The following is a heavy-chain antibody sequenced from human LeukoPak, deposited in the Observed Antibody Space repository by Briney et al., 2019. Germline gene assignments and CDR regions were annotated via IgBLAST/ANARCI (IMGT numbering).Heavy chain of an antibody. CDR2: INTNTGNP. CDR3: ARDRVLLWFGESYYFDY. D-gene: IGHD3-10*01. J-gene: IGHJ4*02. CDR1: GYTFTSYA. V-gene: IGHV7-4-1*02. Sequence: ASVKVSCKASGYTFTSYAMNWVRQAPGQGLEWMGWINTNTGNPTYAQGFTGRFVFSLDTSVSTAYLQISSPKAEDTAVYYCARDRVLLWFGESYYFDYWGQGTLVTVSS.